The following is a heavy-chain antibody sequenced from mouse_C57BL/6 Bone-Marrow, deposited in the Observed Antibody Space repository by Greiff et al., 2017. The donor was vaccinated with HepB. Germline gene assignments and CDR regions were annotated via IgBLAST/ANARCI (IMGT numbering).Heavy chain of an antibody. J-gene: IGHJ3*01. Sequence: QVQLQQPGAEFVKPGASVKLSCKASGYTFTSYWMQWVKQRPGQGLEWIGEIDPSDSYINYNQKFKGKATLTVDTSSSTAYMQLSSLTSENSAVYNCAKRASLHSWFAYWGQGTLVTVSA. CDR3: AKRASLHSWFAY. CDR2: IDPSDSYI. V-gene: IGHV1-50*01. CDR1: GYTFTSYW. D-gene: IGHD1-1*01.